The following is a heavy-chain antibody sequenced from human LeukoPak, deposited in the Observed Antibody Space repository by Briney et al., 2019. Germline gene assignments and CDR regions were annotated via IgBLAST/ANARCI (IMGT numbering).Heavy chain of an antibody. CDR3: ARDSSATVTTPAPPGY. CDR2: ISAYNGNT. J-gene: IGHJ4*02. D-gene: IGHD4-17*01. Sequence: GASVKVSCKASGYTFTSYGISWVRQAPGQGLEWMGWISAYNGNTNYAQKLQGRVTMTTDTSTSTAYMELRSLRSDDTAVYYCARDSSATVTTPAPPGYWGQGTLVTVSS. CDR1: GYTFTSYG. V-gene: IGHV1-18*01.